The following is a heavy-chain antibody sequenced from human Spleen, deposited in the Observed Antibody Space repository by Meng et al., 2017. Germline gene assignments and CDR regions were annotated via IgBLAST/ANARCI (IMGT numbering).Heavy chain of an antibody. D-gene: IGHD3-22*01. CDR3: AREQYYYDSSGYSP. CDR1: GYTFTSYA. V-gene: IGHV7-4-1*02. Sequence: QGQLVQSWAGLKKPGASVKVSCKASGYTFTSYAMNWVRQAPGQGLEWMGWINTNTGNPTYVQGFTGRFVFSLDTSVSTAYLQISSLKAEDTAVYYCAREQYYYDSSGYSPWGQGTLVTVSS. CDR2: INTNTGNP. J-gene: IGHJ5*02.